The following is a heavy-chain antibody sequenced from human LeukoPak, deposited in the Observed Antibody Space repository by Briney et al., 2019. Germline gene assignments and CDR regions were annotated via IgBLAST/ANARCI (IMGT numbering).Heavy chain of an antibody. D-gene: IGHD2-15*01. V-gene: IGHV3-7*01. J-gene: IGHJ4*02. Sequence: GGPLRLSCAASGFTFSSYWMSWVRQAPGKGLEWVANIRQDGSEKYYVDSVKGRFTISRDNAKNSLYLQMNSLRAEDTAVYYCARGHARGYCSGGSCLTFDYWGQGTLVTVSS. CDR2: IRQDGSEK. CDR1: GFTFSSYW. CDR3: ARGHARGYCSGGSCLTFDY.